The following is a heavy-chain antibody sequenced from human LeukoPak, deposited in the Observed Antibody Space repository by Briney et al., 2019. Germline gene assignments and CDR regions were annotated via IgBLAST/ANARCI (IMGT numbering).Heavy chain of an antibody. Sequence: SETLSLTCTVSGGSISSYYWSWIRQPPGKGLEWIGYIYYSGSTNYNPSLKSRVTISVDTSKNQFFLKLSSVTAADTAVYYCARATSYYYDSSGYFDHFDYWGQGTLVTVSS. J-gene: IGHJ4*02. CDR1: GGSISSYY. CDR3: ARATSYYYDSSGYFDHFDY. V-gene: IGHV4-59*01. D-gene: IGHD3-22*01. CDR2: IYYSGST.